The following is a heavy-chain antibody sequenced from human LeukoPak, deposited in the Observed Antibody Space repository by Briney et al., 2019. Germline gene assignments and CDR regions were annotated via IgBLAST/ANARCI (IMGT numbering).Heavy chain of an antibody. CDR1: GFTFSDYY. J-gene: IGHJ4*02. V-gene: IGHV3-11*01. Sequence: PGGSLRLSCAASGFTFSDYYMSWIRQAPGKGLEWVSYISSSGSTIYYADSVKGRFTISRDNAKNSLYLQMNSLRVEDTAVYYCARDPSVAGMNMFDYWGQGTLVTVSS. CDR3: ARDPSVAGMNMFDY. CDR2: ISSSGSTI. D-gene: IGHD6-19*01.